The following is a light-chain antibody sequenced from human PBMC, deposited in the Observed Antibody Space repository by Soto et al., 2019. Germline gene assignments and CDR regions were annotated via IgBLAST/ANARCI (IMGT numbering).Light chain of an antibody. V-gene: IGKV1-5*01. CDR1: QSISRL. CDR2: DAS. J-gene: IGKJ2*01. Sequence: DIQMTQSPSTLSASVGDRVTITCRASQSISRLLSWFQQKPGKAPKLLIYDASILESGVQSRFSGSGSGTEFTLPISSLQPDDFVTYSCQQYNSYAYTFGQGTKLEIK. CDR3: QQYNSYAYT.